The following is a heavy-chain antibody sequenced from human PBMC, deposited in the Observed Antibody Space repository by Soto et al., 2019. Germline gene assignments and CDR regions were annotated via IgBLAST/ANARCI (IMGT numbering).Heavy chain of an antibody. J-gene: IGHJ6*02. CDR1: GFIFSNFG. D-gene: IGHD6-19*01. CDR3: ARDDIPGRAVATYGMDV. V-gene: IGHV3-33*01. Sequence: QVQLVESGGGVVQPGRSLRLSCVASGFIFSNFGMHWVRQAPGKGLEWVAVIWYDGSNEYYADSVKGRFTISKDNSKNTLYLQMNSLRAEDTAVYYCARDDIPGRAVATYGMDVWGQGTTVTVSS. CDR2: IWYDGSNE.